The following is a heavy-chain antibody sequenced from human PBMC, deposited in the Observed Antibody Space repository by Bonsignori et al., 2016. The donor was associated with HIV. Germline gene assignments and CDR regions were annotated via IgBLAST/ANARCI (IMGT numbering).Heavy chain of an antibody. V-gene: IGHV4-39*07. Sequence: QLQLQESGPGLVKPSETLSLTCIVSGVSITTANYHWGWIRQPPGKVLEWIGNIDYTGSAWYNPSLKSRVTISVDTSNNQFSPKLSSVTAADTALYYCARDRISSGGIGSTFESWGQGTLVTVSS. CDR2: IDYTGSA. CDR1: GVSITTANYH. CDR3: ARDRISSGGIGSTFES. D-gene: IGHD6-13*01. J-gene: IGHJ4*02.